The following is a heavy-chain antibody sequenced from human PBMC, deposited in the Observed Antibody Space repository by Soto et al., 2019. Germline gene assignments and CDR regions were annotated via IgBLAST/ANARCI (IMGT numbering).Heavy chain of an antibody. Sequence: GGSLRLSCAASGFTFSSYAMHWVRQAPGKGLEWVAVISYDGSNKYYADSVKGRFTISRDNSKNTLYLQMNSLRAEDTAVYYCARDSGFGEFAPDPSYWGQGTLVTVSS. CDR1: GFTFSSYA. D-gene: IGHD3-10*01. CDR2: ISYDGSNK. CDR3: ARDSGFGEFAPDPSY. J-gene: IGHJ4*02. V-gene: IGHV3-30-3*01.